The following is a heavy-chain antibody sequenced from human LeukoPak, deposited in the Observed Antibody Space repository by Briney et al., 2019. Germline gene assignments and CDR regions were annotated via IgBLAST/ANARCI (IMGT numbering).Heavy chain of an antibody. Sequence: PSETLSLTCAVYGGSFSGYYWSWIRQPPGKGLEWIGEINHSGSTNYTPSLKSRVTISVDTSKNQFSLKLSSVTAADTSVYYCARDRSSSPAGGIDPWGQGTLVTVSS. J-gene: IGHJ5*02. CDR1: GGSFSGYY. V-gene: IGHV4-34*01. CDR3: ARDRSSSPAGGIDP. D-gene: IGHD6-6*01. CDR2: INHSGST.